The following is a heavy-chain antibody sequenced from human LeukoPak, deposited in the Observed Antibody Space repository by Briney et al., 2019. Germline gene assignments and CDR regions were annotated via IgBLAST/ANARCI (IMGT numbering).Heavy chain of an antibody. CDR1: GFTFSSYA. J-gene: IGHJ4*02. CDR2: IWYDGSNK. CDR3: AKDFLNYYDSNSYFDY. V-gene: IGHV3-30*02. Sequence: GGSLRLSCAASGFTFSSYAMSWVRQAPEKGLDWVAVIWYDGSNKYYADSVKGRFTISRDNSKDTLYLQMNSLRAEDTAVYYCAKDFLNYYDSNSYFDYWGQGTLVTVSS. D-gene: IGHD3-22*01.